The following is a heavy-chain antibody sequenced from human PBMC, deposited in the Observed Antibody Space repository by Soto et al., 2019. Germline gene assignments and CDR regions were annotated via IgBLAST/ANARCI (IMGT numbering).Heavy chain of an antibody. D-gene: IGHD2-8*01. V-gene: IGHV1-69*13. CDR3: ARATVMVYAIGYYYYGMDV. Sequence: GASVKVSCKASGGTFSSYAISWVRQAPGQGLEWMGGIIPIFGTANYAQKFQGRVTITADESTSTAYMELSGLRSEDTAVYYCARATVMVYAIGYYYYGMDVWGQGTTVTVSS. J-gene: IGHJ6*02. CDR1: GGTFSSYA. CDR2: IIPIFGTA.